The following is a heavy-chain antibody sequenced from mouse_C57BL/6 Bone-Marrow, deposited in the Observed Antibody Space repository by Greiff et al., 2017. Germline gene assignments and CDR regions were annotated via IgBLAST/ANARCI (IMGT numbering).Heavy chain of an antibody. V-gene: IGHV1-69*01. J-gene: IGHJ3*01. CDR3: ARAWGAY. Sequence: VKQSCKASGYTFPSYWMHWVKQRPGQGLEWIGEIDPSDSYTNYNQKFKGKSTLTVDKSSSTAYMQPSSLTSEDSAVYYCARAWGAYWGQGTLVTVSA. CDR1: GYTFPSYW. CDR2: IDPSDSYT.